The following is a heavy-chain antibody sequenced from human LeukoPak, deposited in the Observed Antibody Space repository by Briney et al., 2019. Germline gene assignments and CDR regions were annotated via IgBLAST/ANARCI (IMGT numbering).Heavy chain of an antibody. CDR2: ISSSSSYI. Sequence: GGSLRLSCAASGFTFSSYSMNWVRQAPGKGLEWVSSISSSSSYIYYADSVKGRFTISRDNAKNSLYLQMNSLRAEDTAVYYCARAWGDNPYFDYWGQGTLVTVSS. CDR3: ARAWGDNPYFDY. V-gene: IGHV3-21*01. CDR1: GFTFSSYS. D-gene: IGHD1-14*01. J-gene: IGHJ4*02.